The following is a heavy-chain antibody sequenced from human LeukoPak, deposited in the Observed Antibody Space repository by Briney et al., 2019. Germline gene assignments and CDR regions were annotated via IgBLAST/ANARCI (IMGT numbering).Heavy chain of an antibody. D-gene: IGHD6-13*01. V-gene: IGHV3-30-3*01. Sequence: GRSLRLSCAASGFTFSSYAMHWVRQAPGKGLEWVAVISYDGSNKYYADSVKGRFTISRDNSKNTLYLQMNSLRAEDTAVYYCARVRTLYSSYYYGMDVWGQGTTVTVSS. CDR3: ARVRTLYSSYYYGMDV. CDR1: GFTFSSYA. J-gene: IGHJ6*02. CDR2: ISYDGSNK.